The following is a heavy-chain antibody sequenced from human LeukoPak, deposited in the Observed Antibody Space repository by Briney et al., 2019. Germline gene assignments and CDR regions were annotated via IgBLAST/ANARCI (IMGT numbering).Heavy chain of an antibody. V-gene: IGHV4-39*07. D-gene: IGHD3-3*01. J-gene: IGHJ5*02. CDR3: ARGNFGVARWFDP. CDR2: IYYSGST. CDR1: GGSISSSSYY. Sequence: PSETLSLTCTVSGGSISSSSYYWGWIRQPPGKGLEWIGSIYYSGSTYYNPSLKRRVTISVDTSKNQFSPKLSSVTAAATAVYYCARGNFGVARWFDPWGQGTLVTVSS.